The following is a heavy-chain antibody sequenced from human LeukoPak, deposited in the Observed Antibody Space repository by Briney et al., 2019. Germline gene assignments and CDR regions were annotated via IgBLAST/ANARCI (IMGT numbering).Heavy chain of an antibody. J-gene: IGHJ4*02. Sequence: GGSLRLSCAASGFTFSSYSMNWVRQAPGKGLEWVSSISSSSSYIYYADSVKGRFTISRDNAKNSLYLQMNSPRAEDTAVYYCARDGPSSTSWGDYWGQGTLVTVSS. CDR2: ISSSSSYI. CDR1: GFTFSSYS. CDR3: ARDGPSSTSWGDY. V-gene: IGHV3-21*01. D-gene: IGHD2-2*01.